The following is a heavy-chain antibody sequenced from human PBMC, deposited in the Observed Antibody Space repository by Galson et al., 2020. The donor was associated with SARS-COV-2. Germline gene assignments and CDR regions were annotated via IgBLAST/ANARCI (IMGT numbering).Heavy chain of an antibody. CDR2: IYTSGST. CDR3: ARERVGYCSSTICYTEASFDY. V-gene: IGHV4-61*02. J-gene: IGHJ4*02. CDR1: GGSISSGSYY. D-gene: IGHD2-2*02. Sequence: ETSETLSLTCTVSGGSISSGSYYWSWIRQPAGKGLEWIGRIYTSGSTNYNPSLKSRVTISVDTSKNQFSLKLSSVTAADTAVYYCARERVGYCSSTICYTEASFDYWGQGTLVTVSS.